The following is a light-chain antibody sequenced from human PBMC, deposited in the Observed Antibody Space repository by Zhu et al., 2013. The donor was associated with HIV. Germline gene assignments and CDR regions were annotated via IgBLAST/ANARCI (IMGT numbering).Light chain of an antibody. CDR2: AAS. V-gene: IGKV1-33*01. CDR3: QQYDNLVT. CDR1: QRISSY. J-gene: IGKJ4*01. Sequence: DIQMTQSPSSLSASVGDRVTITCRASQRISSYLNWYQQKPGKAPKLLIYAASNLETGVPSRFSGSGFGTDFTFTISSLQPEDIATYYCQQYDNLVTFGGGTKVEI.